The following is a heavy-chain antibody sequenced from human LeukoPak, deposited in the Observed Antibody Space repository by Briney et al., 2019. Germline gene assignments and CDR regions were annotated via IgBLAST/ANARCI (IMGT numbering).Heavy chain of an antibody. CDR3: ARALSSIPPRY. D-gene: IGHD2/OR15-2a*01. CDR2: INPNSGGT. Sequence: ASVKVSCKASGYTFTSYAMNWVRQAPGQGLEWMGWINPNSGGTNYAQKFQGRVTMTRDTSISTAYMELSRLRSDDTAVYYCARALSSIPPRYWGQGTLVTVSS. V-gene: IGHV1-2*02. CDR1: GYTFTSYA. J-gene: IGHJ4*02.